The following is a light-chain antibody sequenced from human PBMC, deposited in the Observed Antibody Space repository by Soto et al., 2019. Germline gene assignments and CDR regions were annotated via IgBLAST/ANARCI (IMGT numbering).Light chain of an antibody. CDR2: GAS. CDR1: QNVGNN. CDR3: QQFNNWPPWT. V-gene: IGKV3-15*01. J-gene: IGKJ1*01. Sequence: EIVMTQSPATLSVSPGERATLSCRASQNVGNNLVWYQQKPGQAPRLLIYGASTRAAGIPDRFSGSGSGTEFTLTISGLQSDDFAVYDCQQFNNWPPWTFGQGTKVEIK.